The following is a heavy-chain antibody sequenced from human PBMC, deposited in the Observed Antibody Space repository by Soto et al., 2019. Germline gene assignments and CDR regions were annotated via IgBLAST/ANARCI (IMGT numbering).Heavy chain of an antibody. CDR2: INPNTGGT. Sequence: QVQLVQSGAEVKKPGASVKVSCMASGYTFTGYFIHWVREVPGQGLEYMGWINPNTGGTDYAQKFQGRVNMTRDTSISTVFMGMKRLTPDDTAVYYCARVASGSARDWLDPWGQGTLVTVSS. V-gene: IGHV1-2*02. CDR1: GYTFTGYF. D-gene: IGHD1-26*01. CDR3: ARVASGSARDWLDP. J-gene: IGHJ5*02.